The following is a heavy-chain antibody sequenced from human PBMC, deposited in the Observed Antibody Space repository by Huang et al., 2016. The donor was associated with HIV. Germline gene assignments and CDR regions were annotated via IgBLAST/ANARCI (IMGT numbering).Heavy chain of an antibody. CDR3: ARERMMSWLDDHDAFDI. D-gene: IGHD1-1*01. V-gene: IGHV4-34*01. CDR1: GGSFSGYY. J-gene: IGHJ3*02. CDR2: INHSGST. Sequence: QVQLQQWGAGLLKPSETLSLTCAVYGGSFSGYYWSWRRQSPGKGLEWIGEINHSGSTNYNPSLKSRLTISVDTSKNQFSLKLSSVTAADTAVYYCARERMMSWLDDHDAFDIWGQGTMVTVSS.